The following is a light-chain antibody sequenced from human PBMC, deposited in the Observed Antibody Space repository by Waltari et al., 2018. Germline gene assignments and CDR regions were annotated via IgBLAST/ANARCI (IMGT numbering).Light chain of an antibody. CDR1: QSVGSY. CDR2: DTF. Sequence: ETVLTQSPATLSLSPGERATLSCRASQSVGSYLAWYQQKPGQAPRLLIFDTFNRATGIPARLSGSGSGTDFTLTIGSVEPEDFAIYYCQQRSSWPVTFGGGTKVEIK. V-gene: IGKV3-11*01. CDR3: QQRSSWPVT. J-gene: IGKJ4*01.